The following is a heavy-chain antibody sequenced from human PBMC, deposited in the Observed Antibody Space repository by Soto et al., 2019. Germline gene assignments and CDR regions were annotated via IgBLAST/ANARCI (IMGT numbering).Heavy chain of an antibody. J-gene: IGHJ6*02. CDR2: ISASGGGT. CDR1: GFTFSNYA. V-gene: IGHV3-23*01. Sequence: GGSLRLSCAASGFTFSNYAINWVRQAPGKGLEWVSVISASGGGTYYADSVKGRFTISRDNSKNTLYLQMNSLRAEDTAKYYCEKDQIVVAVRHNGMDVWGQGTTVIGSS. CDR3: EKDQIVVAVRHNGMDV. D-gene: IGHD2-15*01.